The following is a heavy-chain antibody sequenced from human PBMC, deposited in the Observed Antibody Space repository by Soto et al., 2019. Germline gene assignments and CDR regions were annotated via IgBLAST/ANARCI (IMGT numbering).Heavy chain of an antibody. J-gene: IGHJ4*02. D-gene: IGHD3-22*01. CDR3: ARGGMYYYDSSGSSY. V-gene: IGHV1-69*13. Sequence: SVKVSCKASGGTFSSYAISWVRQAPGQGLEWMGGIIPIFGTANYAQKFQGRVTITADESTSTAYMELSSLRSEDTAVYYCARGGMYYYDSSGSSYWGQGTLVTVSS. CDR1: GGTFSSYA. CDR2: IIPIFGTA.